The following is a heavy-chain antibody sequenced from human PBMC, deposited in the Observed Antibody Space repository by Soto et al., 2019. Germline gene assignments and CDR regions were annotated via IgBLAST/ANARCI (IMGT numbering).Heavy chain of an antibody. J-gene: IGHJ6*02. V-gene: IGHV4-4*02. D-gene: IGHD2-2*01. CDR2: IYHSGSP. CDR1: GGSISSSNW. CDR3: ERVVGGYYYGMDV. Sequence: QVQLQESGPGLVKPSGTLSLTCAVSGGSISSSNWWSWVRQPPGKGLEWIGEIYHSGSPNYTPSLKSRVSISVGKSENQFSLNLSSVPAADTAVYYCERVVGGYYYGMDVWGQGTTVTVSS.